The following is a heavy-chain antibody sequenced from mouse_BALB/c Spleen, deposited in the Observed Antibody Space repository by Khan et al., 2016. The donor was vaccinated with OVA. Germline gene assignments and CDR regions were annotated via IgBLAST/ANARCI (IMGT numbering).Heavy chain of an antibody. D-gene: IGHD4-1*01. Sequence: EVQLQEAGPSLVKPSQTLSLTCSVTGDSITSGYWNWIRKFPGNKLEYMGYISYSGSTYYNPSLKSRISFTRDTSKNQYYLQLNSVTPEDTATYXCARRLNWDPFAYWGQGTLVTVSA. J-gene: IGHJ3*01. CDR2: ISYSGST. CDR3: ARRLNWDPFAY. CDR1: GDSITSGY. V-gene: IGHV3-8*02.